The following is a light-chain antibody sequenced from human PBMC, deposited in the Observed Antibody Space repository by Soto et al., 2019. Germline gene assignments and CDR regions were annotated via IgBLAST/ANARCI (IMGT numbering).Light chain of an antibody. CDR2: VAS. V-gene: IGKV1-27*01. CDR1: QGIRNY. Sequence: EIQMTQSPSFLSASVGDRVTITCRASQGIRNYLAWYQQKPGKAPNFLIYVASTLRSGVPSRFSGSGFGTDFTLTISSLQPEDVATYYCQYYNTAPPWTFGQGTKVEIK. CDR3: QYYNTAPPWT. J-gene: IGKJ1*01.